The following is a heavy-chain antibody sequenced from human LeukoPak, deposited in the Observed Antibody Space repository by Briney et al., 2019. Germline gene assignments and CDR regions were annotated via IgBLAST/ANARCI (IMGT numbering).Heavy chain of an antibody. CDR2: INPNSGGT. Sequence: ASVKVSCKASGYTFTGYYMHWVRQAPGQGLEWMGWINPNSGGTNYAQKFRGRVAMTRDTSISTAYMELSRLRSDDTAVYYCARSSAQGGPFDYWGQGTLVTVSS. CDR3: ARSSAQGGPFDY. CDR1: GYTFTGYY. V-gene: IGHV1-2*02. D-gene: IGHD1-26*01. J-gene: IGHJ4*02.